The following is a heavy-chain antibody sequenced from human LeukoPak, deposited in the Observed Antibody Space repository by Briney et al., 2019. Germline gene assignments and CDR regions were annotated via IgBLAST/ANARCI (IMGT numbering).Heavy chain of an antibody. CDR1: GGSISGYF. CDR3: ARGEEVITPFDY. J-gene: IGHJ4*02. CDR2: IYYSGST. V-gene: IGHV4-59*08. Sequence: PSETLSLTCTVSGGSISGYFWSWIRQPPGKGLEWIGYIYYSGSTNYNPSLKSRVTISVDTSKNQFSLKLSSVTAADTAVYYCARGEEVITPFDYWGQGTLVTVSS. D-gene: IGHD3-22*01.